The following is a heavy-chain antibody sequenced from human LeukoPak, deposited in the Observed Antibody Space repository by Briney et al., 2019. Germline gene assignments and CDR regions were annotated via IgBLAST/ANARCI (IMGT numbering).Heavy chain of an antibody. CDR1: GFTFSNYD. CDR2: ISSSGSTI. D-gene: IGHD3-22*01. J-gene: IGHJ3*02. CDR3: TRRYNYDSSGYYYVRDAFDI. Sequence: GGSLRLSCAASGFTFSNYDMSWIRQAPGKGLEWVSYISSSGSTIYYADSVKGRFTISRDNAKNSLYLQMNSLRAEDTAVYYCTRRYNYDSSGYYYVRDAFDIWGQGTMVTVSS. V-gene: IGHV3-11*01.